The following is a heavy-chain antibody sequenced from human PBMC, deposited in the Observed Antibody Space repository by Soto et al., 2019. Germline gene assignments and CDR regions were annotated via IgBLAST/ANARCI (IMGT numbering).Heavy chain of an antibody. CDR2: ISAYNGNT. CDR1: GYTFTSYG. Sequence: ASVKVSCKASGYTFTSYGISWVRQAPGQGLEWMGWISAYNGNTNYAQKLQGRVTMTTDTSTSTAYMELRSLRSDDTAVYYCARDFFGIVDYYYYGMDVWGQGTTVTVSS. D-gene: IGHD2-21*01. V-gene: IGHV1-18*04. J-gene: IGHJ6*02. CDR3: ARDFFGIVDYYYYGMDV.